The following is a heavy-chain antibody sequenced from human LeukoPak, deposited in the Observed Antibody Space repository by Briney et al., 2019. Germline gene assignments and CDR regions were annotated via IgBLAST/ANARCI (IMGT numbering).Heavy chain of an antibody. V-gene: IGHV3-30*02. CDR3: AKDRGSGTYY. Sequence: GGSLRLSCAVSGFIFSSYGMHWVRQAPGKGLEWVAFIRYDGSNQYYADSVKGRFTISRDSSKNILYLQMNALTTEDTAVYYCAKDRGSGTYYWGQGTLVIVSS. CDR1: GFIFSSYG. CDR2: IRYDGSNQ. D-gene: IGHD3-10*01. J-gene: IGHJ4*02.